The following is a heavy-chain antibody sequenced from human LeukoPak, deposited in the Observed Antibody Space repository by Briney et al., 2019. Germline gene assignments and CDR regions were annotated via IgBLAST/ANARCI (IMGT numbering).Heavy chain of an antibody. D-gene: IGHD6-19*01. CDR1: GASISSNY. CDR2: IYYTGGT. Sequence: PSETLSLTCTVSGASISSNYWTWIRQPPGKGLEYIGYIYYTGGTNYNPSLKSRVTISVDTSKNQFSLKLSSVTAADTAVYFCAKYGGSGWVIDYGGQETLAKVPS. V-gene: IGHV4-59*08. CDR3: AKYGGSGWVIDY. J-gene: IGHJ4*02.